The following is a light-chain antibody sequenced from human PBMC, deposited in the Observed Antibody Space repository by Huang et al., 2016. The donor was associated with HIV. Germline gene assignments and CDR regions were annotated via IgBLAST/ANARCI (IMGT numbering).Light chain of an antibody. CDR2: DET. Sequence: DIQMTQSPSSLSASIGDRFTITCQANQDISNYLNWYQQKPGKAPKLLLYDETNSEGGVPSRFSGSGSGTDFTLTISRLQPEDFATYYCQQFDNVPYSFGQGTRLEIK. J-gene: IGKJ2*03. V-gene: IGKV1-33*01. CDR1: QDISNY. CDR3: QQFDNVPYS.